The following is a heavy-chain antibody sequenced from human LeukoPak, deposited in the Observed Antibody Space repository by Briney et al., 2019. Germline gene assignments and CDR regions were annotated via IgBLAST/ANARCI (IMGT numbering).Heavy chain of an antibody. J-gene: IGHJ3*01. D-gene: IGHD5-24*01. CDR1: GFTFSRYS. V-gene: IGHV3-21*04. CDR3: AMKAVPRPRLHDAFDF. CDR2: ISSSSSYI. Sequence: GGSLRLSCEASGFTFSRYSLTWVRQAPGKGLEWVSSISSSSSYIYYADSVKGRFTISRDNAKNSLYLQMNSLRAEDTAVYYCAMKAVPRPRLHDAFDFWGQGTVVSVSS.